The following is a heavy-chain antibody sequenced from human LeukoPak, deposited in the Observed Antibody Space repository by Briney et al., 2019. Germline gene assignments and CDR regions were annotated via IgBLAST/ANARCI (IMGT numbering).Heavy chain of an antibody. J-gene: IGHJ5*01. V-gene: IGHV3-72*01. D-gene: IGHD6-6*01. CDR3: DRKLIAAPLGLDS. CDR2: IRTKAESYTT. Sequence: PGGSLRVSCAASGFTFSGHHMYWVRQAPGEGREWVARIRTKAESYTTEYAASVKGRFTISRDDSKNSLYLQMNSLKSEDTAVYYCDRKLIAAPLGLDSWGQGTLVIVSS. CDR1: GFTFSGHH.